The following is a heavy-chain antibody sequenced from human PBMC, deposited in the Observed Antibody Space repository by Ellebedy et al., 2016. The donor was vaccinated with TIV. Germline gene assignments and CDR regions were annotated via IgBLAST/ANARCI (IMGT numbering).Heavy chain of an antibody. CDR2: IWDDGTNT. V-gene: IGHV3-33*01. J-gene: IGHJ6*02. CDR3: ARPRVRSSYYHGMDV. D-gene: IGHD3-16*01. Sequence: GESLKISCAASGFTFSHYAMNWVRQAPGKGLEWVAVIWDDGTNTYYADSVKGRFTISRDNSKNTLYLQMSSLRAEDKAVYYCARPRVRSSYYHGMDVWGQGTTITVSS. CDR1: GFTFSHYA.